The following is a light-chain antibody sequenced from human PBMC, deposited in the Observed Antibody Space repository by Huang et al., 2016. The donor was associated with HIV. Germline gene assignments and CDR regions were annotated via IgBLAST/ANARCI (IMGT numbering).Light chain of an antibody. CDR3: QQYNDWPPFT. J-gene: IGKJ4*01. CDR2: GAS. CDR1: QSVSNN. V-gene: IGKV3-15*01. Sequence: ETVMTQSPATLSVSPGESATLSCRARQSVSNNLAWYQQKPGQAPRLLIDGASTRATGIPARFRGSGCGREFTLTISSLQSEDFAVYYCQQYNDWPPFTFGGGTKVEIK.